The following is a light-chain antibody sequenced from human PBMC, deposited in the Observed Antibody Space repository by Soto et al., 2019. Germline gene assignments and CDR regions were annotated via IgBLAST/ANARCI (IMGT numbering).Light chain of an antibody. CDR1: SSDVGGYNF. J-gene: IGLJ1*01. CDR3: SSYAGSNIFV. Sequence: QSVLTQPPSASGSPGQSVTISCTGTSSDVGGYNFVAWYQQHPGKAPKLMISEVSKRPSGVPDRFSGSKSGNTASLTVSGLQAEDEADYYCSSYAGSNIFVFRTGTKVPVL. V-gene: IGLV2-8*01. CDR2: EVS.